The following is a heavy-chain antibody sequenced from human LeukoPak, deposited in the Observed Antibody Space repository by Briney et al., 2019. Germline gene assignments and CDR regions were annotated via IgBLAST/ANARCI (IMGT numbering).Heavy chain of an antibody. CDR2: IQSDGATT. J-gene: IGHJ4*02. CDR1: GFTFSSYS. Sequence: AGGSLRLSCAASGFTFSSYSMYWVRQAPGKGLVWVSRIQSDGATTRYADSLKGRFTISRDNAKNTVNLQMNSLRAEDTAVYYCARGYSYSAPYFDLWGRGTLVTVSS. D-gene: IGHD5-18*01. CDR3: ARGYSYSAPYFDL. V-gene: IGHV3-74*01.